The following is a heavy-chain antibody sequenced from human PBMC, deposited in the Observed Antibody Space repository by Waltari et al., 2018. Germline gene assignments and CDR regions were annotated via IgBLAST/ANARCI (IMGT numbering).Heavy chain of an antibody. CDR2: ISGSGGST. CDR3: AKDAESGLFDY. V-gene: IGHV3-23*01. D-gene: IGHD2-21*01. J-gene: IGHJ4*02. Sequence: MSWVRQAPGKGLEWVSAISGSGGSTYYADSVKGRFTISRDNSKNTLYLQMNSLRAEDTAVYYCAKDAESGLFDYWGQGTLVTVSS.